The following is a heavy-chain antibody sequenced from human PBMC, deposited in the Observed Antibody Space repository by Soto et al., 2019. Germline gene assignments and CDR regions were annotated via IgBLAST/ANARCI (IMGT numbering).Heavy chain of an antibody. CDR3: VKDRSTSDWYGYFDY. CDR1: GFTFSTYT. D-gene: IGHD6-19*01. Sequence: AGGSLRLSCAASGFTFSTYTMSWVRQAPGKGLEWVSAISVSGDYTYYANSVKGRFTVSRDNSKNTLYLQMNSLRAEDKALYYCVKDRSTSDWYGYFDYWGLGTLVTVSS. V-gene: IGHV3-23*01. CDR2: ISVSGDYT. J-gene: IGHJ4*02.